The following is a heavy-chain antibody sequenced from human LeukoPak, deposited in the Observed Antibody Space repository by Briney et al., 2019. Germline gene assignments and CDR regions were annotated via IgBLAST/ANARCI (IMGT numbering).Heavy chain of an antibody. Sequence: SVKVSCKASGGTSSSYAISWVRQAPGQGLEWMGRIIPILGIANYAQKFQGRVTITADKSTSTAYMELSSLRSEDTAVYYCARGRLCGGDCWDDAFDIWGQGTMVTVSS. CDR2: IIPILGIA. V-gene: IGHV1-69*04. D-gene: IGHD2-21*02. J-gene: IGHJ3*02. CDR3: ARGRLCGGDCWDDAFDI. CDR1: GGTSSSYA.